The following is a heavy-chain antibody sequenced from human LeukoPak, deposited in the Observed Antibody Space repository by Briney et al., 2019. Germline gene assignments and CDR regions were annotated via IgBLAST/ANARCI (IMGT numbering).Heavy chain of an antibody. D-gene: IGHD2-8*01. CDR3: ARELVLMVYANWFDP. J-gene: IGHJ5*02. CDR1: GYTLTELS. CDR2: INPNSGGT. V-gene: IGHV1-2*02. Sequence: ASVKVSCKVSGYTLTELSMHWVRQAPGQGLEWMGWINPNSGGTNYAQKFQGRVTMTRDTSISTAYMELSRLRSDDTAVYYCARELVLMVYANWFDPWGQGTLVTVSS.